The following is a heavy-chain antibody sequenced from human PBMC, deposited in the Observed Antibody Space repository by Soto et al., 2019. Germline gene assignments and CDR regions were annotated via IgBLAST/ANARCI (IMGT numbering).Heavy chain of an antibody. V-gene: IGHV4-59*01. D-gene: IGHD3-3*01. J-gene: IGHJ6*02. Sequence: ASETLSLTCNVSGGSISDFYWSWIRQSPGKRLEWIGYLYYTGSTNYNPALKSRVTISLDTSKNQFSLKLRSVTAADTAVYYCARGGGYDFRSSQAPPILNWGPGTTFTV. CDR1: GGSISDFY. CDR3: ARGGGYDFRSSQAPPILN. CDR2: LYYTGST.